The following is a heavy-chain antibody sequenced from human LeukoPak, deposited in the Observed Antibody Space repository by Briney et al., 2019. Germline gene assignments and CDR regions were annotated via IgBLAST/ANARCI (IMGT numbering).Heavy chain of an antibody. V-gene: IGHV1-2*02. CDR2: INPNSGGT. CDR3: ARALGGPYYYDSSGSSNDAFDI. J-gene: IGHJ3*02. CDR1: GYTFTGSY. D-gene: IGHD3-22*01. Sequence: VASVKVSCKASGYTFTGSYMHWVRQAPGQGLEWMGWINPNSGGTNYAQKFQGRVTMTRDTSISTAYMELSRLRSDDTAVYYCARALGGPYYYDSSGSSNDAFDIWGQGTMVTDSS.